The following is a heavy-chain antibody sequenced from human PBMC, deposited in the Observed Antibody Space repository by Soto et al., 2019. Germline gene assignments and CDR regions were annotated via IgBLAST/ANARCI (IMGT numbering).Heavy chain of an antibody. J-gene: IGHJ4*02. CDR3: ARGPIYCSGGSCYGPIDY. D-gene: IGHD2-15*01. Sequence: ASVKVSCKASGYTFTSYGISWVRQAPGQGLEWMGWTSAYNGNTNYAQKLQGRVTMTTDTSTSTAYMELRSLRSDDTAVYYCARGPIYCSGGSCYGPIDYWGQGTLVTVPS. CDR2: TSAYNGNT. V-gene: IGHV1-18*01. CDR1: GYTFTSYG.